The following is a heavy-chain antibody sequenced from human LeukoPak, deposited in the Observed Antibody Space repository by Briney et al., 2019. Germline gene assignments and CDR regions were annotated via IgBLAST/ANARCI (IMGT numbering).Heavy chain of an antibody. D-gene: IGHD2-2*02. CDR3: ARAYCSSTSCYTEGWFDP. J-gene: IGHJ5*02. V-gene: IGHV4-34*01. CDR1: GGSFSGYY. CDR2: FHYSGST. Sequence: PSETLSLTCAVYGGSFSGYYWSWIRQPPGKGLEWIGSFHYSGSTYYNPSLTSRVTISGDTSKNQFSLRLSSVTAADTAVYYCARAYCSSTSCYTEGWFDPWGQGTLVTVSS.